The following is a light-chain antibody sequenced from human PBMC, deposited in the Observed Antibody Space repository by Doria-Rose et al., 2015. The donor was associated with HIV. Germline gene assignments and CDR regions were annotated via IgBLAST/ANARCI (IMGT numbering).Light chain of an antibody. CDR1: QSFSSTY. CDR3: HQYGTSWT. CDR2: DGS. V-gene: IGKV3-20*01. J-gene: IGKJ1*01. Sequence: TQSPGTLSLSPGERATLSCRASQSFSSTYLAWYQQKPGQVPSLLIYDGSTRATGIPDRFSASGPGTDFTLTINRLEPEDFALYYCHQYGTSWTFGQGTKVEI.